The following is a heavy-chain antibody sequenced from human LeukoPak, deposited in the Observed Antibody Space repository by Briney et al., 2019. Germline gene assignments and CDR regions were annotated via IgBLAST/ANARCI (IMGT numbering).Heavy chain of an antibody. D-gene: IGHD1-14*01. CDR1: GFTFSSYE. J-gene: IGHJ4*02. CDR2: ISSSDSTI. Sequence: GGSLRLSCAASGFTFSSYEMNWVRQAPGKGLEWVSYISSSDSTIYYADSVKGRFTISRDNAKNSLYLQMNSLRAEDTAVYYCARDGIYFGYWGQGTLVTVSS. V-gene: IGHV3-48*03. CDR3: ARDGIYFGY.